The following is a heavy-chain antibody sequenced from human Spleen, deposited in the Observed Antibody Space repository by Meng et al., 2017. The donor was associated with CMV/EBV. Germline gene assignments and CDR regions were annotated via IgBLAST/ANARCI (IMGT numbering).Heavy chain of an antibody. CDR3: AKGGAVAIDY. Sequence: LSCAASGFTFSSYGMHWVRQAPGKGLEWVAFIRYDGSNKYYADSVKGRFTISRDNSKNTLYLQMNSLRAEDTAVYYCAKGGAVAIDYWGQGTLVTVSS. CDR2: IRYDGSNK. V-gene: IGHV3-30*02. CDR1: GFTFSSYG. D-gene: IGHD6-19*01. J-gene: IGHJ4*02.